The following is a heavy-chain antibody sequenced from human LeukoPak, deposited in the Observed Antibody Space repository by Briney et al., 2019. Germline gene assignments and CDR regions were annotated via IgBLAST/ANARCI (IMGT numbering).Heavy chain of an antibody. CDR1: GFTFSSNN. Sequence: GGSLRLSCAASGFTFSSNNMNWVRQAPGKGLEWVSSISSSSSYIYYADSVKGRFTISRDNAKNSLYLQMNSLRAEDTAVYYCAITGRGSRMPFYYWGQGTLVTVSS. CDR2: ISSSSSYI. D-gene: IGHD3-10*01. V-gene: IGHV3-21*01. J-gene: IGHJ4*02. CDR3: AITGRGSRMPFYY.